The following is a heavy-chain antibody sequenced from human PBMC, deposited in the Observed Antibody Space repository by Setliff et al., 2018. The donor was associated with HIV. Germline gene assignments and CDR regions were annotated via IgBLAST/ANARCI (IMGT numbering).Heavy chain of an antibody. V-gene: IGHV4-59*01. CDR2: IYYPGST. CDR1: SGSISSYY. Sequence: PSETLSLTCTVSSGSISSYYWSWIRQPPGKGLEWIGYIYYPGSTNYNPSLRSRVTISLDTSKNQFSLNLSSVTAAVTAVYYCARVQEDTVTYREYYGMDVWGQGTTVTVSS. CDR3: ARVQEDTVTYREYYGMDV. D-gene: IGHD5-18*01. J-gene: IGHJ6*02.